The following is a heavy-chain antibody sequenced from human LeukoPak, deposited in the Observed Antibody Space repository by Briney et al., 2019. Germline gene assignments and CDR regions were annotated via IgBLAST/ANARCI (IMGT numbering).Heavy chain of an antibody. J-gene: IGHJ4*02. CDR1: GFTFSSYW. CDR2: INSDGSST. Sequence: GGSLRLSCAASGFTFSSYWMHWVRQAPGKGLVWVSRINSDGSSTSYADSVKGRFTISRDNAKNTLYLQMNSLRAEDTAVYYCAKEPADPDDYYDTPYYFDYWGQGTLVTVSS. D-gene: IGHD3-22*01. CDR3: AKEPADPDDYYDTPYYFDY. V-gene: IGHV3-74*01.